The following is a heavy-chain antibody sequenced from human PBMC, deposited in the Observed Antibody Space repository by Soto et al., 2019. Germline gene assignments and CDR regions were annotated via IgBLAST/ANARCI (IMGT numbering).Heavy chain of an antibody. D-gene: IGHD6-13*01. Sequence: QVQLVQSGAEVKKPGSSVKVSCKASGGTFSSYTISWVRQAPGQGLEWMGRIIPILGIANYAQKFQGRVTITADKSTSTAYMELSSLRSEDTAVYYCARSLYSSSRGGYYYGMDVWGQGTTVTVSS. CDR3: ARSLYSSSRGGYYYGMDV. CDR1: GGTFSSYT. V-gene: IGHV1-69*02. CDR2: IIPILGIA. J-gene: IGHJ6*02.